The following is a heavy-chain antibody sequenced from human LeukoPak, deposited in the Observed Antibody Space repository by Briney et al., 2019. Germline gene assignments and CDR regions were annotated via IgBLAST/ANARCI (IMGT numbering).Heavy chain of an antibody. D-gene: IGHD3-9*01. CDR3: ARDYADILTGYYSSYYYYYMDV. J-gene: IGHJ6*03. Sequence: ASVKVSCKASGYTFTGYYMHWVRQAPGQGLEWMGWINPNSGGTNYAQKFQGRVTMTRDTSISTAYMELSRLRSDDTAVYYCARDYADILTGYYSSYYYYYMDVWGKGTTVTVSS. V-gene: IGHV1-2*02. CDR1: GYTFTGYY. CDR2: INPNSGGT.